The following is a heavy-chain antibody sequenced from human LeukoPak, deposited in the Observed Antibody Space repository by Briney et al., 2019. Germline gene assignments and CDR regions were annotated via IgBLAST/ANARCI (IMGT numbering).Heavy chain of an antibody. Sequence: PGGSLRLSCAASGFTFSSYAMSWVRQAPGKGLQWVSTISNSDGNTYYADSVKGRFTISRDNSKNTLYLQMNSLRAEDTAVYYCARDGEGRTNFDYWGQGTLITVSS. D-gene: IGHD1-14*01. CDR1: GFTFSSYA. V-gene: IGHV3-23*01. CDR3: ARDGEGRTNFDY. CDR2: ISNSDGNT. J-gene: IGHJ4*02.